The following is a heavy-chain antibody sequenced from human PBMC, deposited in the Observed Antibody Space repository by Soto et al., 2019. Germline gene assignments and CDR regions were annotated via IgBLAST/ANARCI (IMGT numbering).Heavy chain of an antibody. V-gene: IGHV3-23*01. D-gene: IGHD2-21*01. CDR1: GFRFDIYA. CDR3: GKASAAHNVVVVSCPRAAAFDF. J-gene: IGHJ4*02. CDR2: ISGSGATT. Sequence: EVQLLESGGGQVQPGGSLRLSCTASGFRFDIYAMNWVRQAPGKGPAGIAVISGSGATTYHADSVKGRYTISRDNSKNTLFLSMASLRAEDTAVYYCGKASAAHNVVVVSCPRAAAFDFWGRGTLVTVSS.